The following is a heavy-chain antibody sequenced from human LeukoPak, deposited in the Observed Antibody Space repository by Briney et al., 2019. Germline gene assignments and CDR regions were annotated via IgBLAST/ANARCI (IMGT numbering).Heavy chain of an antibody. CDR1: GFTFSSHW. Sequence: PGGSLRLSCAASGFTFSSHWMHWVRQAPGKGLVWVSRSNSDGSSTSYADSVKGRFTISRDNAKNTLYLQMNSLRAEDTAVYYCVWFGELFLWGQGTLVTVSS. V-gene: IGHV3-74*01. D-gene: IGHD3-10*01. CDR3: VWFGELFL. J-gene: IGHJ4*02. CDR2: SNSDGSST.